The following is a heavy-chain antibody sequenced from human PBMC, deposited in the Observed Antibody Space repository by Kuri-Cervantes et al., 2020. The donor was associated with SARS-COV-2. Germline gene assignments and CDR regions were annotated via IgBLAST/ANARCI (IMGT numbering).Heavy chain of an antibody. D-gene: IGHD6-13*01. Sequence: SVKVSCKASGYTFTSYDISWVRQAPGQGLEWMGRIIPIFGTANYAQKFQGRVTITADESTSTAYMELRSLRSDDTAVYYCARDLDPAAVHVIDYWGQGTLVTVSS. CDR3: ARDLDPAAVHVIDY. CDR2: IIPIFGTA. CDR1: GYTFTSYD. V-gene: IGHV1-69*13. J-gene: IGHJ4*02.